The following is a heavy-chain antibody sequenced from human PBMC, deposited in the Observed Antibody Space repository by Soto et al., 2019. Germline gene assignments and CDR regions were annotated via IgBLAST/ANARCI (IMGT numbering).Heavy chain of an antibody. Sequence: GASVKVSCKASGGTFSSYAISWVRQAPGQGLEWMGGIIPIFGTANYAQKFQGRVTITADESTSTAYMELSSLRSEDTAVYYCAREQLERKGDFDYWGQGTLVTVSS. V-gene: IGHV1-69*13. CDR3: AREQLERKGDFDY. D-gene: IGHD1-1*01. CDR2: IIPIFGTA. J-gene: IGHJ4*02. CDR1: GGTFSSYA.